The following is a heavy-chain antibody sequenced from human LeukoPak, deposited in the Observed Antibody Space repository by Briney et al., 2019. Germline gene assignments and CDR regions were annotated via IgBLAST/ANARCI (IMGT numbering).Heavy chain of an antibody. CDR2: ISSSGTTI. Sequence: GSLRLSCAASGFTFSSYEMNWVRQAPGKGLEWISYISSSGTTIYYADSVKGQFTISRDNAKNSLYLQMNSLRAEDTAVYYCARDRTYSSSWCTSYYYYYGMDVWGQGTTVTVSS. D-gene: IGHD6-13*01. J-gene: IGHJ6*02. V-gene: IGHV3-48*03. CDR1: GFTFSSYE. CDR3: ARDRTYSSSWCTSYYYYYGMDV.